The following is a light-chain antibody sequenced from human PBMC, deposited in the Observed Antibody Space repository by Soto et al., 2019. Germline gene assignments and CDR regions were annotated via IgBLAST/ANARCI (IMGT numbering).Light chain of an antibody. CDR2: EVN. V-gene: IGLV2-14*01. Sequence: QSALTQPASVSGSPGQSITISCTGTSSDVGAHNHVSWYQQHPGKAPKLIISEVNNRPSGVSDRYSGSKSGNTASLIISGLQTEDEADYYCSSHGSSKIFGTGTKLNVL. J-gene: IGLJ1*01. CDR3: SSHGSSKI. CDR1: SSDVGAHNH.